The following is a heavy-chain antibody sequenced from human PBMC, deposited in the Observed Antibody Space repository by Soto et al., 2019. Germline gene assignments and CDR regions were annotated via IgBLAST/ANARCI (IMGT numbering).Heavy chain of an antibody. CDR2: INPKFGDT. V-gene: IGHV1-2*02. CDR1: GYTFTAYY. D-gene: IGHD3-10*01. J-gene: IGHJ6*02. CDR3: ARIIDSYHGPGSANGNGV. Sequence: QVQLVQSGAEVKEPGDSVRVSCEASGYTFTAYYIHWVRQAPGQGLEWMGWINPKFGDTTYAQNFKRTFNFSRDMNISTAYRDVSRRTSDATAISYCARIIDSYHGPGSANGNGVWGQGTNVNIFS.